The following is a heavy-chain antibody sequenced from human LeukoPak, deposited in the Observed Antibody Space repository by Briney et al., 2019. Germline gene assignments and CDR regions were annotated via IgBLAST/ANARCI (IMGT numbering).Heavy chain of an antibody. CDR1: GGSISNYY. CDR3: ARGKGCNNTSFYGTQFHH. J-gene: IGHJ1*01. CDR2: VYSSGST. Sequence: PSETLSLTCTVSGGSISNYYWSWIRQPPGKGLEWIGYVYSSGSTNYNSSLKSRVTISVDTSKNQFSLNLNSVTAADTAVYYCARGKGCNNTSFYGTQFHHWGQGTLVTVSS. D-gene: IGHD2-2*01. V-gene: IGHV4-59*01.